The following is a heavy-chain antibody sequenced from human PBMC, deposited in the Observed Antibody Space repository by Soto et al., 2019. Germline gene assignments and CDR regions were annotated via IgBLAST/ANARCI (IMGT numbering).Heavy chain of an antibody. CDR1: GGSFSGYY. CDR2: LNHSGSN. D-gene: IGHD2-15*01. J-gene: IGHJ5*02. Sequence: QVQLQQWGAGMLKPSETLSLTCAVYGGSFSGYYWSWIRQPPGKGLEWIGELNHSGSNNYNPSLKSRVTISVDTSKTQFSRKLSSVTAADTAVYYCARGGISGGSCYPECGFDPWGQGTLVTVSS. V-gene: IGHV4-34*01. CDR3: ARGGISGGSCYPECGFDP.